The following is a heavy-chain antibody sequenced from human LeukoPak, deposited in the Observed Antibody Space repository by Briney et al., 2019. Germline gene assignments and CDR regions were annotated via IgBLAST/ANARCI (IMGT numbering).Heavy chain of an antibody. Sequence: GGSLRLSCAASGFTFSNYVMSWVRQAPGKGLEWVSAISGSDGSTWYADSVKGRFTVSRDNSKNTLYLQMNSLRAEDTAVYYCARVGAAAPVVSDYYGMDVWGQGTTVTVSS. CDR1: GFTFSNYV. CDR3: ARVGAAAPVVSDYYGMDV. J-gene: IGHJ6*02. CDR2: ISGSDGST. V-gene: IGHV3-23*01. D-gene: IGHD6-13*01.